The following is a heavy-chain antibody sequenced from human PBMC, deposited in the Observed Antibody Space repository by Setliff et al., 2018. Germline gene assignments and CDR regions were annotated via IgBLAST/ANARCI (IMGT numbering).Heavy chain of an antibody. V-gene: IGHV3-7*01. CDR3: ARAGLPYAADV. Sequence: PGGSLRLSCGASGFTYNNCWVSWVRQAPGKGLEWLASINPDGSEKYYVDSVKGRFTISRDNARNSLSLQMNSLRTEDTAVYYCARAGLPYAADVWGQGTKVTVSS. CDR2: INPDGSEK. J-gene: IGHJ3*01. CDR1: GFTYNNCW. D-gene: IGHD2-21*02.